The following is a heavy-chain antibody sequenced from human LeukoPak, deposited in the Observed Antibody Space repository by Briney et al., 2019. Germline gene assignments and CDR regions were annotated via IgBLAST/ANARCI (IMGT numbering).Heavy chain of an antibody. D-gene: IGHD5-18*01. Sequence: GASVKDSCKASGYTFINYYMHWVRQAPGQGLEWMGIINPSGGSAYYAQKFQGGVTMTSDVSTSTFHMELSSLRSEDTDVYYCARPVDTASLVNWGQGTLVTVSS. CDR3: ARPVDTASLVN. J-gene: IGHJ4*02. CDR1: GYTFINYY. CDR2: INPSGGSA. V-gene: IGHV1-46*01.